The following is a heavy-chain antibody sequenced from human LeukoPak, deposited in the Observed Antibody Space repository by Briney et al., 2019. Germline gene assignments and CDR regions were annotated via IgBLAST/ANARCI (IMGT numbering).Heavy chain of an antibody. D-gene: IGHD5-18*01. CDR2: IYYSGST. CDR1: GVSISSYY. CDR3: ARGGYIYGGHNWFDP. Sequence: SETLSLTCTVSGVSISSYYWSWIRQPPGKGLEWIGYIYYSGSTNYNPSLKSRVTISVDTSKNQFSLKLSSVTAADTAVYYCARGGYIYGGHNWFDPWGQGTLVTVSS. J-gene: IGHJ5*02. V-gene: IGHV4-59*01.